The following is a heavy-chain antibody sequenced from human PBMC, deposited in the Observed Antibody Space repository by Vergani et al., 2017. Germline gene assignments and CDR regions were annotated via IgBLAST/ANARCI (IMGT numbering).Heavy chain of an antibody. CDR2: IKQNGVEK. CDR1: GFSFPGYA. CDR3: VRDVRVSRT. V-gene: IGHV3-7*01. Sequence: EVQLLESGGGLVQPGGSLRLSCEASGFSFPGYAMSWVRQAPGKGLEWVAYIKQNGVEKYYVDSVKGRFTISRDNAKNSLYLDMSSLRAEDTAVYYCVRDVRVSRTWGQGTLVAVSS. J-gene: IGHJ3*01.